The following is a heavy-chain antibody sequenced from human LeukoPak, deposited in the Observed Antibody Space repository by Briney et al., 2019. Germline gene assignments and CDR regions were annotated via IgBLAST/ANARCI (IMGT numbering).Heavy chain of an antibody. CDR2: IYGDGST. D-gene: IGHD2-21*01. CDR1: GFTVSNNY. Sequence: GGSLRLSCAASGFTVSNNYMSWVRQAPGKGLEWVSVIYGDGSTYYADSVKGRFTISRDNSKNTLYLQMNSLRAEDTAVYYCVKDSVFKVYYYYYYYMDVWGKGTTVTVSS. V-gene: IGHV3-53*05. J-gene: IGHJ6*03. CDR3: VKDSVFKVYYYYYYYMDV.